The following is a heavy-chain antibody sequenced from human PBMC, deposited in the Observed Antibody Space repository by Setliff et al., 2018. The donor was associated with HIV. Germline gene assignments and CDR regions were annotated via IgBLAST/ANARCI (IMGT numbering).Heavy chain of an antibody. V-gene: IGHV4-59*11. CDR1: GGSISSHY. J-gene: IGHJ6*03. Sequence: SETLSLTCTVSGGSISSHYWLWIRQPPGKGLEWIGYIYYSGNTNYNPSLKSRVTISVDTSKNQFSLKLSSVTAADTAVYYCARLTIFGVVMATYYMDVWGKGTKVTVSS. CDR2: IYYSGNT. CDR3: ARLTIFGVVMATYYMDV. D-gene: IGHD3-3*01.